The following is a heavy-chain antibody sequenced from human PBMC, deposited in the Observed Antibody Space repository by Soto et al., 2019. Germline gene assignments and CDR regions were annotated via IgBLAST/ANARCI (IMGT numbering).Heavy chain of an antibody. D-gene: IGHD6-6*01. CDR2: RNPNSGNT. CDR3: ARAEPYSTSSPFDY. J-gene: IGHJ4*01. V-gene: IGHV1-8*01. CDR1: GYTFTNYN. Sequence: QVKLVQSGAEVKKPGASVKVSCKTSGYTFTNYNINWVRQATGQGLEWMGWRNPNSGNTGYAQKFQGRVNMPRNTSITTANMGFSSLRSGDTAVYYSARAEPYSTSSPFDYWGHGTLVTVSS.